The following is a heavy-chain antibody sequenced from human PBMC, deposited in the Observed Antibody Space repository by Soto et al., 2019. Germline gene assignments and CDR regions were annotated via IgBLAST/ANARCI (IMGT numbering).Heavy chain of an antibody. J-gene: IGHJ6*02. D-gene: IGHD2-15*01. CDR3: AKGGSPPWDYYYGMDV. CDR2: ISGSGGST. Sequence: PGGSLRLSCAASGFTFSSYAMSWVRQAPGKGLEWVSAISGSGGSTYYADSVKGRFTISRDNSKNTLYLQMNSLRAEDTAVYYCAKGGSPPWDYYYGMDVWGQGTTITVSS. V-gene: IGHV3-23*01. CDR1: GFTFSSYA.